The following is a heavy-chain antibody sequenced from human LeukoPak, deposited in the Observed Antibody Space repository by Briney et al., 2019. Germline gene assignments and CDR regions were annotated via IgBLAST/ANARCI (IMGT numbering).Heavy chain of an antibody. CDR3: ARDQARPGIVVAFDY. J-gene: IGHJ4*02. CDR1: GGSISSYY. V-gene: IGHV4-4*07. CDR2: IYTSGST. D-gene: IGHD6-19*01. Sequence: SETLSLTCTVSGGSISSYYWSWIRQPAGKGLEWIGRIYTSGSTNYNPSLKSRVTMSVDTSKNQFSLKLSSVTAADTAVYYCARDQARPGIVVAFDYWGQGPRSPSPQ.